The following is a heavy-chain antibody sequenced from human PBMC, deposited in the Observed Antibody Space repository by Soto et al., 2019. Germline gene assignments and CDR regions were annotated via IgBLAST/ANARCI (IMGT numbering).Heavy chain of an antibody. CDR1: GYTFTSYA. D-gene: IGHD5-12*01. CDR3: ARDRGYSGYNYYYYGMDV. CDR2: INAGNGNT. J-gene: IGHJ6*02. Sequence: QVQLVQSGAEVKKPGASVKVSCKASGYTFTSYAMHWVRQAPGQRLEWMGWINAGNGNTKYSQKFQGRVTITRDTSASTAYMELSSLRSEDTAVYYCARDRGYSGYNYYYYGMDVWGQGTTVTVSS. V-gene: IGHV1-3*01.